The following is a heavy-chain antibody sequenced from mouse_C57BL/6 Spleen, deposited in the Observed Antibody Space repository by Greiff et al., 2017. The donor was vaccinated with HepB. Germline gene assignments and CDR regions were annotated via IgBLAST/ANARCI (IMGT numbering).Heavy chain of an antibody. CDR2: IDPSDSET. Sequence: QVQLQQPGAELVRPGSSVKLSCKASGYTFTSYWMHWVKQRPIQGLEWIGNIDPSDSETHYNQKFKDKATLTVDKSSSTAYMQLSSLTSEDSAVYDCARGGGLPNYYAMDYGGQGTSVTVSS. CDR3: ARGGGLPNYYAMDY. CDR1: GYTFTSYW. J-gene: IGHJ4*01. D-gene: IGHD2-4*01. V-gene: IGHV1-52*01.